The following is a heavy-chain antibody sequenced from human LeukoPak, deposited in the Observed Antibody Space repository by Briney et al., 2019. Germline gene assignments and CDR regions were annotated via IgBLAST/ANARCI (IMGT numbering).Heavy chain of an antibody. CDR3: AKGRRYYDILTGYYAPYYFDY. Sequence: GGSLRLSCAASGFTFTNYWIHWVRQAPGKGLVWVSFINSDGSSTSYADFVKDRFTISRDNAKNTVYLQMNSLRAEDTAVYYCAKGRRYYDILTGYYAPYYFDYWGQGTLVTVSS. CDR1: GFTFTNYW. J-gene: IGHJ4*02. V-gene: IGHV3-74*01. CDR2: INSDGSST. D-gene: IGHD3-9*01.